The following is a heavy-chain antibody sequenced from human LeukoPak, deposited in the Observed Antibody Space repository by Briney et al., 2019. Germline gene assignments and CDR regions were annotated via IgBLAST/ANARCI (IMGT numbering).Heavy chain of an antibody. Sequence: GGSLRLSCAASGFTFSSYWMSWVRQAPGKGLEWVANIKQDGSEKYYVDSVKGRFTISRDDSKNSLYLQMNSLKTEDTAVYYCARGITFGGEYYFDYWGQGTLVTVSS. CDR3: ARGITFGGEYYFDY. D-gene: IGHD3-16*01. V-gene: IGHV3-7*03. CDR2: IKQDGSEK. J-gene: IGHJ4*02. CDR1: GFTFSSYW.